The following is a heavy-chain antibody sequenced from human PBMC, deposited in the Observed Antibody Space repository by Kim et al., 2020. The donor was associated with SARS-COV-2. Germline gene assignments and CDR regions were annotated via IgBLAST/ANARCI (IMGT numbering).Heavy chain of an antibody. CDR1: GFTFRTYT. CDR2: ISYDGSNE. CDR3: ARVGKTRLDLDY. Sequence: GGSLRLSCAASGFTFRTYTMHWVRQAPGKGLEWVAVISYDGSNEYYSDSVKGRFIISRDNSKNTLYLQMNSLRAEDTAVFYCARVGKTRLDLDYWGLGTQVTVSS. D-gene: IGHD3-16*01. J-gene: IGHJ4*02. V-gene: IGHV3-30*01.